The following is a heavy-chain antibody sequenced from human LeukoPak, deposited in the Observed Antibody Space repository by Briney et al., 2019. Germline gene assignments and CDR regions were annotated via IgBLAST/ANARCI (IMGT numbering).Heavy chain of an antibody. V-gene: IGHV1-69*13. D-gene: IGHD6-19*01. J-gene: IGHJ5*02. CDR1: GGTFSSYA. CDR3: ARVSAVADTGESWFDP. Sequence: GASVKVSCKASGGTFSSYAISWVRQAPGQGLEWMGGIIPIFGTANYAQKFQGRVTITADESTSTAYMELSSLRSEDTAVYYCARVSAVADTGESWFDPWGQGTLVTVSS. CDR2: IIPIFGTA.